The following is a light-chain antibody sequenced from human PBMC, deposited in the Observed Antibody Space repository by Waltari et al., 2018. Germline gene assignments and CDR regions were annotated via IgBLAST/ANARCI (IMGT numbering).Light chain of an antibody. V-gene: IGKV4-1*01. CDR3: HQYYDRPRT. Sequence: LTVSLGERATINCKSSQSVLYSSSNKNYLAWYQQKPGQPPKLLIYWASTRESGVPDRFSGSGSGTDFTLTISSLQAEDVAVYYCHQYYDRPRTFGPGTKVVIK. CDR2: WAS. CDR1: QSVLYSSSNKNY. J-gene: IGKJ3*01.